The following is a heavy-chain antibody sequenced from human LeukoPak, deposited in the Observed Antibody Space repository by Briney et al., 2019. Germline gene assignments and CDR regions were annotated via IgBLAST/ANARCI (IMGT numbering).Heavy chain of an antibody. CDR3: AREYCSGGSCYVAAFDI. Sequence: ASVKVSCKASGYTFTDYYIHWVRQAPGQGLEWMGWINPNSGNTGYAQKFQGRVTITRNTSISTAYMELSSLRSEDTAVYYCAREYCSGGSCYVAAFDIWGQGTMVTVSS. CDR2: INPNSGNT. J-gene: IGHJ3*02. V-gene: IGHV1-8*03. D-gene: IGHD2-15*01. CDR1: GYTFTDYY.